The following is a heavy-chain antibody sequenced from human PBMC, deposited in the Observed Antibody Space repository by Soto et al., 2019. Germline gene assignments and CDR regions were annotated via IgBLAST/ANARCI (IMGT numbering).Heavy chain of an antibody. J-gene: IGHJ4*02. V-gene: IGHV4-34*01. CDR2: INHSGST. CDR1: GGSFSGYY. D-gene: IGHD1-1*01. CDR3: ARIPGTRYDY. Sequence: SETLSLTCAVYGGSFSGYYWSWIRQPPGKGLEWIGEINHSGSTNYNPSLKSRVTISVDTSKNQFSLKLSSVTAADTAVYYCARIPGTRYDYWGQGTRVTVSS.